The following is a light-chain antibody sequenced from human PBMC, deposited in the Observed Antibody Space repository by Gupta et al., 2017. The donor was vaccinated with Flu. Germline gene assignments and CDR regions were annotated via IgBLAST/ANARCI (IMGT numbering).Light chain of an antibody. CDR2: EVS. CDR3: SSFTSTSTLL. V-gene: IGLV2-14*01. J-gene: IGLJ3*02. CDR1: SSDVGGNKY. Sequence: TSSDVGGNKYVSWYQQQPGKVNKLIIYEVSIRPSGVYNRFSGSKSGNTASLTISGLQAEDEADYYCSSFTSTSTLLFGGGTKLTVL.